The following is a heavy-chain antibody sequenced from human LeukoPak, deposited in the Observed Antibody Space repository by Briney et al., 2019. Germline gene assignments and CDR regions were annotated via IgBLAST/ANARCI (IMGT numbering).Heavy chain of an antibody. CDR1: GGSISDTSYY. CDR2: IYHTGTA. V-gene: IGHV4-39*01. J-gene: IGHJ5*02. Sequence: PSETLSLTCNVSGGSISDTSYYWGWLRQPPGKGPEWIGSIYHTGTAYYSPSLKSLVTISVHTPKNQLSLMLSSVTAADTAVYYCARQECNGGSCYSRASWFDPWGQGTLVSVSS. D-gene: IGHD2-15*01. CDR3: ARQECNGGSCYSRASWFDP.